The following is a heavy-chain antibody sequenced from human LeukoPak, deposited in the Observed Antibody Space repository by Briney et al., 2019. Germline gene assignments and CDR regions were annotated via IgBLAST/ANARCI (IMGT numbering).Heavy chain of an antibody. CDR3: ARDRVLLADGMDV. Sequence: GGSLRLSCAASGFSVSNNYMSWVRQAPGKGLEWVSVIYSGGHTYYADSVKGRFTISRHNSKNTLYLQMNSLRAEDTAVYYCARDRVLLADGMDVWGQGTTVTVSS. D-gene: IGHD3-10*01. J-gene: IGHJ6*02. CDR2: IYSGGHT. V-gene: IGHV3-53*04. CDR1: GFSVSNNY.